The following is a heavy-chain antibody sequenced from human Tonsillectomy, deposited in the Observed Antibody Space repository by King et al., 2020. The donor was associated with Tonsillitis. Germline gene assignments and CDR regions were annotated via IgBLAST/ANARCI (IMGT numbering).Heavy chain of an antibody. D-gene: IGHD3-10*01. CDR2: IYTSGST. V-gene: IGHV4-4*07. CDR3: ASSDVLGYYFDY. Sequence: VQLQESGPGLVKPSETLSLTCTVSGGSISSYYWSWIRQPAGRGLEWIGRIYTSGSTNYNPSLKSRVTMSVDTSKNQFSLKLTPVTAADTAVYYCASSDVLGYYFDYWGQGTLVTVSS. J-gene: IGHJ4*02. CDR1: GGSISSYY.